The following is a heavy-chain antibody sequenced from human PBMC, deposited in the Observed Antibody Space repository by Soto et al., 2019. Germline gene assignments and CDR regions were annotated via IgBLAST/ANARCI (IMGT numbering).Heavy chain of an antibody. CDR1: GISLSTVGVG. CDR3: VHRAFLRTSHNWFDP. J-gene: IGHJ5*02. CDR2: IYWDDDK. V-gene: IGHV2-5*02. D-gene: IGHD2-2*01. Sequence: QITLKESGPTLVKSTQTLTLTCTVSGISLSTVGVGVGWIRQPPGKALEWLALIYWDDDKRYIPSLKSRLTIARDTSKNQVVLTMTNMDPVDTATYYCVHRAFLRTSHNWFDPWGQGTLVTVSS.